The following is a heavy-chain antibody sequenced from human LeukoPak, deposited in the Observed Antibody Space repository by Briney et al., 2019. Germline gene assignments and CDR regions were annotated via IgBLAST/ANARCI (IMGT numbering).Heavy chain of an antibody. CDR1: GGSVSSGGYY. J-gene: IGHJ6*03. Sequence: SETLSLTCTVSGGSVSSGGYYWSWIRQPPGKGLEWIGYIYYSGSTNYNPSLKSRVAISVDTSKNQFSLKVNSVTAADTAAYYCARAQGGTILYYYYMDVWGKGTTVTVSS. CDR2: IYYSGST. V-gene: IGHV4-61*08. CDR3: ARAQGGTILYYYYMDV. D-gene: IGHD1-14*01.